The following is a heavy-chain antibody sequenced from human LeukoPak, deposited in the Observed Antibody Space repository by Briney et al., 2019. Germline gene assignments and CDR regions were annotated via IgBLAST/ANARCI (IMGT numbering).Heavy chain of an antibody. Sequence: GGPLTLPCAPSAFHFGAYELNWLRQAPGKGLEGVAYFAGSDTTKYYADSVRGRFTISRDNAKKSLYLQMNSLRAEDTALYYCTTLGYHLDSWGQGTLVTVSS. V-gene: IGHV3-48*03. J-gene: IGHJ4*02. D-gene: IGHD3-22*01. CDR2: FAGSDTTK. CDR1: AFHFGAYE. CDR3: TTLGYHLDS.